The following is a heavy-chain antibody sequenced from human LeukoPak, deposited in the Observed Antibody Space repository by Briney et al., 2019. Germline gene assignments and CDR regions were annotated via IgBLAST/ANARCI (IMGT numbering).Heavy chain of an antibody. CDR3: ARDRSTIFGVAKDWFDP. CDR1: GYTFTGYY. D-gene: IGHD3-3*01. CDR2: INPNSGGT. Sequence: GASVKVSCKASGYTFTGYYMHWVRQAPGQGLEWMGWINPNSGGTNYAQKFQGRVTMTRDTSISTAYMELSRLRFDDTAVYYCARDRSTIFGVAKDWFDPWGQGTLVTVSS. V-gene: IGHV1-2*02. J-gene: IGHJ5*02.